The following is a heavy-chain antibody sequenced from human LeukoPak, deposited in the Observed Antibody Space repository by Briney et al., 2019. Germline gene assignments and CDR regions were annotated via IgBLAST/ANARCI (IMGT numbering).Heavy chain of an antibody. D-gene: IGHD2-8*02. V-gene: IGHV4-34*01. Sequence: SETLSLTCAVYGGSFSGYYWSWIRQPPGKGLEWIGEINHSGSTNYNPSLKSRVTISVDTSKNQFSLKLSSVTAADTAVYYCARAWRGTRAYYYYMDVWGKGTTVTISS. CDR1: GGSFSGYY. CDR3: ARAWRGTRAYYYYMDV. J-gene: IGHJ6*03. CDR2: INHSGST.